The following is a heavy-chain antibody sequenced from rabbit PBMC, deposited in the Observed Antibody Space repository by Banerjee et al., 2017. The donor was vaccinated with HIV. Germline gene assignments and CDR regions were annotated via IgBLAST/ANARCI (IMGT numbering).Heavy chain of an antibody. V-gene: IGHV1S47*01. CDR3: ARGFPSSSGYYLNL. J-gene: IGHJ4*01. CDR1: GIDFSSYG. D-gene: IGHD1-1*01. CDR2: IYPGFGLK. Sequence: ELVESGGGLVQPGESLKLSCKVSGIDFSSYGISWVRQAPGKGPEWIAYIYPGFGLKKYANSVKSRFTISSDNAQNTVFLQMTSLTASDTATYFCARGFPSSSGYYLNLWGPGTLVTVS.